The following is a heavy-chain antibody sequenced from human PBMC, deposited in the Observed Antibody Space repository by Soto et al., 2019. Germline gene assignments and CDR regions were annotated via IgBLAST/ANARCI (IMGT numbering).Heavy chain of an antibody. D-gene: IGHD7-27*01. J-gene: IGHJ4*02. V-gene: IGHV3-23*01. CDR3: AKKSLGSITLPALYYFDY. CDR2: ISVGVDAT. CDR1: GFTFGNYS. Sequence: EVQLLESGGGLVQPGGSLRLSCAAFGFTFGNYSSSWVRQAPGKGLDRVSVISVGVDATYYPDSVKGRFTTSSDNSKNTVYLQMNSLRAEDTAVYYCAKKSLGSITLPALYYFDYWGQGPLVTVSS.